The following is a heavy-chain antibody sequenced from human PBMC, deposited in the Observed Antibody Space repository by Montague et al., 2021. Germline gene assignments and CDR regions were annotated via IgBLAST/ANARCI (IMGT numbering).Heavy chain of an antibody. J-gene: IGHJ4*02. Sequence: SLRLSCAASGFTFSSYWMHWVRQAPGKGLVWVSRINSGGSSTSYADSVKGRFTISRDNAKNTLYLQMNSLRAVDTAVYYCARDGDYYDSGGYYPGYWGQGTLVTVSS. D-gene: IGHD3-22*01. V-gene: IGHV3-74*01. CDR1: GFTFSSYW. CDR2: INSGGSST. CDR3: ARDGDYYDSGGYYPGY.